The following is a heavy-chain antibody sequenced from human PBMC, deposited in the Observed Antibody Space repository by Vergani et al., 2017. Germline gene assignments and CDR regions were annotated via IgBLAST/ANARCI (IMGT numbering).Heavy chain of an antibody. V-gene: IGHV3-30*18. D-gene: IGHD2-15*01. CDR1: GFTFSSYG. CDR2: ISYDGSNK. Sequence: QVQLVESGGGVVQPGRSLRLSCAASGFTFSSYGMHWVRQAPGKGLEWVAVISYDGSNKYYADSVKGRFTISRDNSKNTLYLQMNSLRAEDTAVYYCAKDQDIGIFGYWGQGTLVTVSS. CDR3: AKDQDIGIFGY. J-gene: IGHJ4*02.